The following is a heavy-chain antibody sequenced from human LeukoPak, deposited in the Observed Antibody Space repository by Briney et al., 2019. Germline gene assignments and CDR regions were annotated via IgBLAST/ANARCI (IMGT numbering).Heavy chain of an antibody. CDR2: INPNSGGT. Sequence: ASVKVSCKASGYTFTGYYMYWVRQAPGQGLEWMGWINPNSGGTNYAQKFQGRVTMTRDTSISTAYMELSRLRSDDTAVYYCARAGYGDYVFDYWGQGTLVTVSS. CDR1: GYTFTGYY. CDR3: ARAGYGDYVFDY. V-gene: IGHV1-2*02. J-gene: IGHJ4*02. D-gene: IGHD4-17*01.